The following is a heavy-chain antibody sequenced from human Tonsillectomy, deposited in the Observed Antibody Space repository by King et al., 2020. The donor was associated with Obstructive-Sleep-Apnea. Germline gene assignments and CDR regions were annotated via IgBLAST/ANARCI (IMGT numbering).Heavy chain of an antibody. Sequence: QVQLQQWGAGLLKPSETLSLTCAVYGGSFSGYYWSWIRQPPGKGLEWIGEINHSGSTNYNPSLMSRVTISVDTSKNQFSLKLSSVTAADTAVYYCARGPAFLTGLSSCAFDIWGQGTMVTVSS. V-gene: IGHV4-34*01. CDR2: INHSGST. J-gene: IGHJ3*02. CDR1: GGSFSGYY. CDR3: ARGPAFLTGLSSCAFDI. D-gene: IGHD3-9*01.